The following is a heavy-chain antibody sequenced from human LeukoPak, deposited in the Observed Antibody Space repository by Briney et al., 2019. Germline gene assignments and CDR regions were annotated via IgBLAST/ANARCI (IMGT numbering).Heavy chain of an antibody. V-gene: IGHV4-59*01. D-gene: IGHD6-6*01. J-gene: IGHJ3*02. CDR3: ARDLTPPRIAAPPRAFDI. Sequence: SETLSLTCTVSGGSISTYYWSWIRQPPGKGLEWIGYIYYSGSTNYNPSLKSRVTISVDTSKNQFSLKLSSVTAADTAVYYCARDLTPPRIAAPPRAFDIWGQGTMVTVSS. CDR2: IYYSGST. CDR1: GGSISTYY.